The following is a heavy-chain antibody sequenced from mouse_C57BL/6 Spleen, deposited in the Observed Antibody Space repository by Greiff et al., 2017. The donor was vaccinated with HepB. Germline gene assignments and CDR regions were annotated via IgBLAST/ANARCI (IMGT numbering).Heavy chain of an antibody. Sequence: EVKLVESGGGLVKPGGSLKLSCAASGFTFSSYTMSWVRQTPEKRLEWVATISGGGGNTYYPDSVKGRFTISRDNAKNTLYLQMSSLRSEDTALYYCARQGYYGSRTGDFDYWGQGTTLTVSS. V-gene: IGHV5-9*01. J-gene: IGHJ2*01. CDR2: ISGGGGNT. D-gene: IGHD1-1*01. CDR3: ARQGYYGSRTGDFDY. CDR1: GFTFSSYT.